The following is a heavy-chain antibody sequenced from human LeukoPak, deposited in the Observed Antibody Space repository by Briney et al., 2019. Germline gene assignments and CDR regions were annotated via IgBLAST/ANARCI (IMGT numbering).Heavy chain of an antibody. J-gene: IGHJ4*02. CDR1: GFTFTTYW. V-gene: IGHV3-74*01. Sequence: GGSLRLSCAASGFTFTTYWMHWVRQAPGKGLVWVSHINSDGSITSYADSVKGRFTISRDNAKNTLYLQMNSLRAEDTAVYYCAKDCSGGSCYPDYWGQGTLVTVSS. D-gene: IGHD2-15*01. CDR3: AKDCSGGSCYPDY. CDR2: INSDGSIT.